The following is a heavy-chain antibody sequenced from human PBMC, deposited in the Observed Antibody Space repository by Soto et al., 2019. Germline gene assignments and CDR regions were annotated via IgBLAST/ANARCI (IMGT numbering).Heavy chain of an antibody. Sequence: PSETLSLTCAVYGGSFSGYYWSWIRQPPGKGLEWIGEINHSGSTNYNPSLKSRVTISVDTSKNQFSLKLSSVTAADTAVYYCARFISYGYGLYYYYYGMGVWGQGTTVTVSS. CDR3: ARFISYGYGLYYYYYGMGV. V-gene: IGHV4-34*01. CDR1: GGSFSGYY. J-gene: IGHJ6*02. CDR2: INHSGST. D-gene: IGHD5-18*01.